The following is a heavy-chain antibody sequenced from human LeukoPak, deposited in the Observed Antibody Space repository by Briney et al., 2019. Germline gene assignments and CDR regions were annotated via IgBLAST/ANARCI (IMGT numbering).Heavy chain of an antibody. Sequence: GGTLRLSCSASGFTFSSYAMHWVRQAPGKGLEYASAISSNGGSTYYADSVKGRFTISRDNSKNTLYLQMSSLRAEDTAVYYCALSREYHPLDGMDVWGQGTTVTASS. D-gene: IGHD2-2*01. CDR3: ALSREYHPLDGMDV. CDR2: ISSNGGST. J-gene: IGHJ6*02. CDR1: GFTFSSYA. V-gene: IGHV3-64D*06.